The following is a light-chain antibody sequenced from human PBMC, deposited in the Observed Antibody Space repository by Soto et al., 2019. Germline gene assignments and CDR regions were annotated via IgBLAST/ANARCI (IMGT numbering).Light chain of an antibody. Sequence: SVLTQSPGTLSLSPGERVTLSCRASQSVSSSYLTWYQQKPGQAPRLLIYGASTRATSIPARFSGSGSGTDFSLTISSLQPVDFATYYCQQYTGYSQWTFCPRTKV. CDR2: GAS. V-gene: IGKV3-20*01. CDR1: QSVSSSY. J-gene: IGKJ1*01. CDR3: QQYTGYSQWT.